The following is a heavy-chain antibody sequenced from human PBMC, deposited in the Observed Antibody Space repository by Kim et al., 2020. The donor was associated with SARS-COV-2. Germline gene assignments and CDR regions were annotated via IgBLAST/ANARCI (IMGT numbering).Heavy chain of an antibody. CDR3: ARDSVPYYDYVWGSYRYTVGPRRYYYYGMDV. J-gene: IGHJ6*02. Sequence: ASVKVSCKASGYTFTSYGISWVRQAPGQGLEWMGWIRAYHGNTNYSQKPQGRVTMTTDTTHSTAHLEPRSLGSDDTAVYYCARDSVPYYDYVWGSYRYTVGPRRYYYYGMDVWGQGTTVTVSS. V-gene: IGHV1-18*01. CDR2: IRAYHGNT. D-gene: IGHD3-16*02. CDR1: GYTFTSYG.